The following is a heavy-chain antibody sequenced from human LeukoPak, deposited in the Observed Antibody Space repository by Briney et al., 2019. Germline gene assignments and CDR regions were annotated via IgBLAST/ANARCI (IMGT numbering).Heavy chain of an antibody. CDR1: GFSLSTDGVG. J-gene: IGHJ4*02. CDR2: IYWDDDK. V-gene: IGHV2-5*02. CDR3: AHRRGAPGYFDY. Sequence: SGPTLVKPTQTLTLTCTFSGFSLSTDGVGVGWIRQPPGKALEWVAFIYWDDDKRYSPSLKSRLTITKDTSKKQVVLTMTNMDPMDTGTYYCAHRRGAPGYFDYWGQGTLVTVSS.